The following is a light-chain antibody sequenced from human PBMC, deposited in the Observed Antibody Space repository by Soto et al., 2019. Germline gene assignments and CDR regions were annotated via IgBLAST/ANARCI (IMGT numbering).Light chain of an antibody. J-gene: IGLJ2*01. CDR1: RSDVGSYNL. Sequence: SALTQPASVSGSPGQSITISCTGTRSDVGSYNLVSWYQQHPGKAPKLMSYEGSKRPSGVFNRFSGSKSGNTSSLTISGLQAEDEADYYCCSYAGRYVVFSGGTKLTVL. CDR3: CSYAGRYVV. V-gene: IGLV2-23*01. CDR2: EGS.